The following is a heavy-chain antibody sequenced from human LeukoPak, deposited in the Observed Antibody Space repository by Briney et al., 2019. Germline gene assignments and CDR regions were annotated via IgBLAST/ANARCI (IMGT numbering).Heavy chain of an antibody. D-gene: IGHD3-22*01. CDR2: INPNSGGT. CDR1: GYTFTGYY. V-gene: IGHV1-2*02. CDR3: ARDSQWLLLNWFDP. Sequence: ASVKVSCKASGYTFTGYYMHWVRQAPGQGLEWMGWINPNSGGTNYAQKFQGRVTMTRDTSISTTYMELSRLRSDDSAVYYCARDSQWLLLNWFDPWGQGTLVTVSS. J-gene: IGHJ5*02.